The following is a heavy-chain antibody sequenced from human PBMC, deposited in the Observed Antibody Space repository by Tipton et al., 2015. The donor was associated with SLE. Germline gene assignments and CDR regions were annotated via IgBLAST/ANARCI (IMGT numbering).Heavy chain of an antibody. V-gene: IGHV4-39*07. J-gene: IGHJ4*02. D-gene: IGHD1-26*01. CDR1: GGSISRTFYY. Sequence: TLSLTCAVSGGSISRTFYYWGWIRQTPGKGLEWIGSIHYRGNTYYNPSLKSRVTISVDTSKNQFSLKLSSVTAADTAVYYCAREREVLHFFDYWGQGTLVTVSS. CDR2: IHYRGNT. CDR3: AREREVLHFFDY.